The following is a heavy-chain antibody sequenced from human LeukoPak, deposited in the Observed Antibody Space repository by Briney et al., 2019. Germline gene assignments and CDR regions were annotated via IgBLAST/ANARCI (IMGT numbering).Heavy chain of an antibody. D-gene: IGHD3-16*01. CDR3: AKDDDWGRYKH. Sequence: PGGSLRHTCAGSGFSFSSHGLNWVRQAPWKGLEWVSGISPSGDITYYTDSVRGRFTISRDNFKNTLSLQVNSLRAEDTAMYYCAKDDDWGRYKHWGQGTLVTVSS. V-gene: IGHV3-23*01. CDR2: ISPSGDIT. J-gene: IGHJ1*01. CDR1: GFSFSSHG.